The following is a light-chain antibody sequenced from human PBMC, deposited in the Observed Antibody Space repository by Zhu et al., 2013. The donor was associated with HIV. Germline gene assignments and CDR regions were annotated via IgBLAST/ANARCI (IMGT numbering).Light chain of an antibody. V-gene: IGKV1-5*03. J-gene: IGKJ2*01. Sequence: DIQMTQSPSTLSASLGDTVTITCRASQSIRDWVAWYQQKPGKAPELLVYAASRLEGGVPSRFSGSGSGTEFTLTISSLQPDDLETYYCQQYHTYTFGQGTKLDFK. CDR3: QQYHTYT. CDR2: AAS. CDR1: QSIRDW.